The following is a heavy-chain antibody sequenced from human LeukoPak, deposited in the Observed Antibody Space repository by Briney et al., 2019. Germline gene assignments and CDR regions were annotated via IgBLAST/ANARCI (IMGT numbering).Heavy chain of an antibody. D-gene: IGHD6-6*01. Sequence: GGSLRLSCAASGFNFANHAMSWVRQTPGKGLEWVSAISGGGDITYYADSVTGRFTISRDNSKDTLFLQMHSLRPGDTAVYYCAKDRPTNSRAFDYWGQGNLVTVSS. V-gene: IGHV3-23*01. CDR3: AKDRPTNSRAFDY. CDR1: GFNFANHA. J-gene: IGHJ4*02. CDR2: ISGGGDIT.